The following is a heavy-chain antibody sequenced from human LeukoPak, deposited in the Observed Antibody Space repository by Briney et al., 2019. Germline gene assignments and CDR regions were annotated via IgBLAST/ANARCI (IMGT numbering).Heavy chain of an antibody. CDR1: GGSFSGYY. V-gene: IGHV4-34*01. D-gene: IGHD7-27*01. Sequence: PSETLSLTCAVYGGSFSGYYWSWIRQPPGKGLEWIGEINHSGSTNYNPSLKSRVTISVDTSKNQFSLKLSSVTAADTAVYYCARLGLGTRHXFDYWGQGTLVTVS. CDR2: INHSGST. J-gene: IGHJ4*02. CDR3: ARLGLGTRHXFDY.